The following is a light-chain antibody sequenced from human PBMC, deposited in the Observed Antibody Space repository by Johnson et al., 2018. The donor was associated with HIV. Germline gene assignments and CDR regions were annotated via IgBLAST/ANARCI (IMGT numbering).Light chain of an antibody. J-gene: IGLJ1*01. CDR1: SSNIGNNY. V-gene: IGLV1-51*02. CDR2: ENN. Sequence: QSVLTQPPSVSAAPGQKVTISCSGSSSNIGNNYVSWYQQLPGTAPKLLIYENNKRPSGIPDRFSGSKSGTSATLGITGLQTWDEADYYCGTWDSSFSAGRYVLGTGTKVTVL. CDR3: GTWDSSFSAGRYV.